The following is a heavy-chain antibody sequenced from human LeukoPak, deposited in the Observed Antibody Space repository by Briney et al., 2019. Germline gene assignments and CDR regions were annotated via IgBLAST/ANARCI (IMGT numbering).Heavy chain of an antibody. Sequence: GGSLRLSCAASGFTFSDYYMSWIRQAPGKGLEWVSYISSSGSTIHYADSVKGRFTISRDNAKNSLYLQMNSLRAEDTAVYYCAREVTVTTASYYYYYMDVWGKGTTVTVSS. CDR3: AREVTVTTASYYYYYMDV. V-gene: IGHV3-11*01. J-gene: IGHJ6*03. D-gene: IGHD4-11*01. CDR1: GFTFSDYY. CDR2: ISSSGSTI.